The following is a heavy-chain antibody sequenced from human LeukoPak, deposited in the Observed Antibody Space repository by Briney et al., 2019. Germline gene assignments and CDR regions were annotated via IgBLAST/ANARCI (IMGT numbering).Heavy chain of an antibody. J-gene: IGHJ4*02. CDR1: GFTFDNYV. D-gene: IGHD6-13*01. V-gene: IGHV3-43*02. Sequence: GGSLRLSCAASGFTFDNYVMHWVRQAPGKGLEWVSLISENDGSTYYADSVKGRFTISRDNSKDSLYLQMNSLRTEDTALYYCAKEGSSWLYYFDSWGQGTLVTVSS. CDR2: ISENDGST. CDR3: AKEGSSWLYYFDS.